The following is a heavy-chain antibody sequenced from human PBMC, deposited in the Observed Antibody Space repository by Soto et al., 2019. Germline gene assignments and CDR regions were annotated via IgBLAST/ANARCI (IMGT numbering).Heavy chain of an antibody. CDR2: IKQDGSEK. V-gene: IGHV3-7*03. Sequence: PGGSLRLSCATSGFTFSGHWMSWVRQAPGKGLEWVANIKQDGSEKNYVDSAQGRFTISRDNAKKSLYLQMDNMRVEDTAVYYCAKDEPDESTGYISLGYWGLGSLVTVSS. CDR3: AKDEPDESTGYISLGY. D-gene: IGHD3-22*01. CDR1: GFTFSGHW. J-gene: IGHJ4*02.